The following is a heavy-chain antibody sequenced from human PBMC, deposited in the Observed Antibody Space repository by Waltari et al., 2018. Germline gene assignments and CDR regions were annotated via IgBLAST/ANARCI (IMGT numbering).Heavy chain of an antibody. J-gene: IGHJ4*02. Sequence: EVQLVESGGGLVQPGRSLRLSCAASGFTFDDYAMHWVRQAPGKGLEWVSGISWNSGSIGYADSVKGRFTISRDNAKNSLYLQMNSLRAEDTAVYYCARETGGYDYDSSGYFDYWGQGTLVTVSS. CDR2: ISWNSGSI. CDR3: ARETGGYDYDSSGYFDY. D-gene: IGHD3-22*01. V-gene: IGHV3-9*01. CDR1: GFTFDDYA.